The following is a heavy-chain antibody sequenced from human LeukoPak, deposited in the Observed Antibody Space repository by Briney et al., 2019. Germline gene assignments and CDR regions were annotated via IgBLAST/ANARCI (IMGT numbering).Heavy chain of an antibody. Sequence: GGSLRLSCAASGFTFSNYWMHWVRQVPGKGLVWVSCIKTDESTASYADSVKGRFTISRDNAKNTLYLQMNSLRAEDTDVYYCLTGLIGRNNYWGQGTLVTVSS. CDR1: GFTFSNYW. CDR3: LTGLIGRNNY. V-gene: IGHV3-74*01. D-gene: IGHD2/OR15-2a*01. J-gene: IGHJ4*02. CDR2: IKTDESTA.